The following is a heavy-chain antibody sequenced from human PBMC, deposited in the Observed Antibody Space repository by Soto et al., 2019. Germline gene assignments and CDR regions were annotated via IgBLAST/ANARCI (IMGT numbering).Heavy chain of an antibody. V-gene: IGHV3-33*01. CDR2: IWYDGSNK. J-gene: IGHJ5*02. CDR1: GFTFSSYG. CDR3: AGGLGYCSGGSCGIVGDWFDP. Sequence: QVQLVESGGGVVQPGRSLRLSCAASGFTFSSYGMHWVRQAPGKGLEWVAVIWYDGSNKYYADSVKGRFTISRDNSKNTLYLQMNSLRAEDTAVYYCAGGLGYCSGGSCGIVGDWFDPWGQGTLVTVSS. D-gene: IGHD2-15*01.